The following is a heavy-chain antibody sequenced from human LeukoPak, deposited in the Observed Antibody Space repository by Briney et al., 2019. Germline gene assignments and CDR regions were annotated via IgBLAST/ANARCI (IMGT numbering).Heavy chain of an antibody. CDR2: ISGSGGST. CDR3: AKVRAGTFYYYYGMNV. Sequence: GGSLRLSCVGSGFTFSAYGMSWVRQAPGKGLESVSAISGSGGSTYYADSVKGRFTISRDNSKNTLYLQMNSLRAEDTAVYYCAKVRAGTFYYYYGMNVWGQGTTVTVSS. J-gene: IGHJ6*02. V-gene: IGHV3-23*01. CDR1: GFTFSAYG. D-gene: IGHD6-13*01.